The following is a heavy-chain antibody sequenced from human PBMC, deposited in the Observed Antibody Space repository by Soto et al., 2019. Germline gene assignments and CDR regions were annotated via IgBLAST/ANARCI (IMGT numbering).Heavy chain of an antibody. Sequence: EVQLLESGGGLVQPGGSLRLSCAASGFTFSSYAMSWVRQAPGKGLEWVSAISGSGGSTYYADSVKGRFTISRDNSKNTLYLQMNSLRAEDTAVYYCAKVGSSWDYYYYYYMDVWGKGTTVTVSS. CDR1: GFTFSSYA. V-gene: IGHV3-23*01. D-gene: IGHD6-13*01. J-gene: IGHJ6*03. CDR2: ISGSGGST. CDR3: AKVGSSWDYYYYYYMDV.